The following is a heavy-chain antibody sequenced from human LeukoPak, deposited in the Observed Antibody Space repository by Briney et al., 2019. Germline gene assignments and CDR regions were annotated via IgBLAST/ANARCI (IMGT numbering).Heavy chain of an antibody. CDR3: AGWVANSWYSNHYGMGV. Sequence: SETLSLTCTVSGGSISSYYWSWIRQPPGKGLEWIGYIYYSGSTNYNPSLKSRVTISVDTSKNQFSLKLSSVTAADTAVYYCAGWVANSWYSNHYGMGVWGQGTTVTVSS. D-gene: IGHD6-13*01. CDR2: IYYSGST. CDR1: GGSISSYY. J-gene: IGHJ6*02. V-gene: IGHV4-59*08.